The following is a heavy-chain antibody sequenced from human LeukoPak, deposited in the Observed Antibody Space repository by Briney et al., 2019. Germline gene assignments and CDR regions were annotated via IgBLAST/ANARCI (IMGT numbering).Heavy chain of an antibody. J-gene: IGHJ6*03. V-gene: IGHV4-59*01. CDR3: ARSSEGRYYYDSSGFSYYYYYMDV. CDR1: GGSISSYY. D-gene: IGHD3-22*01. Sequence: SETLSLTCTVSGGSISSYYWSWIRQPPGKGLEWIGYIYYSGSTYYNPSLRSRVTISVDTSKKQFSLKLSSVTAADTAVYYCARSSEGRYYYDSSGFSYYYYYMDVWGKGTTVTVSS. CDR2: IYYSGST.